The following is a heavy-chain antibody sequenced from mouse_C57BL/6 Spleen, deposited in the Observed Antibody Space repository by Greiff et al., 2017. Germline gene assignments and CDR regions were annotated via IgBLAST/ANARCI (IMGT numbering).Heavy chain of an antibody. D-gene: IGHD1-1*01. CDR2: IHPNSGST. J-gene: IGHJ1*03. V-gene: IGHV1-64*01. CDR3: ARSAYGSSYGWYFDV. CDR1: GYTFTSYW. Sequence: QVQLKESGAELVKPGASVKLSCKASGYTFTSYWMHWVKQRPGQGLEWIGMIHPNSGSTNYNEKFKSKATLTVDKSSSTAYMQLSSLTSEDSAVYYCARSAYGSSYGWYFDVWGTGTTVTVSS.